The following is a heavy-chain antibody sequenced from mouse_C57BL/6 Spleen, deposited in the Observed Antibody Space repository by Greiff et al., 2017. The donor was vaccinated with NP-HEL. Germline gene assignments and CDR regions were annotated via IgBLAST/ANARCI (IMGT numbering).Heavy chain of an antibody. CDR1: GYTFTSYW. CDR2: IDPSDSYT. J-gene: IGHJ2*01. CDR3: ARYYGNYGC. V-gene: IGHV1-50*01. Sequence: VQLQQPGAELVKPGASVKLSCKASGYTFTSYWMQWVKQRPGQGLEWIGEIDPSDSYTNYNQKFKGKATLTVDTSSSTAYMQLSSLTSEDSAVYYCARYYGNYGCWGKGTTRAVSS. D-gene: IGHD2-1*01.